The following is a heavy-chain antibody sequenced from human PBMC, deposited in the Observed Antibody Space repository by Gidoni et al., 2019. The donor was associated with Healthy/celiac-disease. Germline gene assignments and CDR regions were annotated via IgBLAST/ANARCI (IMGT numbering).Heavy chain of an antibody. CDR3: ARDRDYYDSRGYSPCLDY. Sequence: QVQLVQSGAEVKKPGSSVKVSCKASGGTFSSYAISWVRQAPGQGLEWMGRIIPIFGIANYAQKFQGRVKITADKSTSTAYMGLSSLRSEDTAVYYCARDRDYYDSRGYSPCLDYWGQGTLVTVSS. V-gene: IGHV1-69*04. J-gene: IGHJ4*02. CDR2: IIPIFGIA. D-gene: IGHD3-22*01. CDR1: GGTFSSYA.